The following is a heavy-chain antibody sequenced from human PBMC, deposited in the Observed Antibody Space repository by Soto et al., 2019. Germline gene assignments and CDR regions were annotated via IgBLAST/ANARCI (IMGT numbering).Heavy chain of an antibody. Sequence: GGSLRLSCAASGFTFSSYGMHWVRQAPGKGLEWVAVISYDGSNKYYADSVKGRFTISRDNSKNTLYLQMNSLRAEDTAVYYCAKDRYYYYYGMDVWGQGTTVTVPS. CDR1: GFTFSSYG. CDR2: ISYDGSNK. CDR3: AKDRYYYYYGMDV. V-gene: IGHV3-30*18. J-gene: IGHJ6*02.